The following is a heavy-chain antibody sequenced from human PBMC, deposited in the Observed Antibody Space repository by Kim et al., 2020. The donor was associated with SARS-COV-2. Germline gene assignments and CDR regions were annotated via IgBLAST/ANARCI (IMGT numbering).Heavy chain of an antibody. Sequence: GGSLRLSCAASGFTFSSYEMNWVRQAPGKGLEWVSYISSSGSTIYYADSVKGRFTISRDNAKNSLYLQMNSLRAEDTAVYYCARANVLLWFGEPLSFDYWGQGTLVTVSS. CDR3: ARANVLLWFGEPLSFDY. V-gene: IGHV3-48*03. CDR2: ISSSGSTI. J-gene: IGHJ4*02. D-gene: IGHD3-10*01. CDR1: GFTFSSYE.